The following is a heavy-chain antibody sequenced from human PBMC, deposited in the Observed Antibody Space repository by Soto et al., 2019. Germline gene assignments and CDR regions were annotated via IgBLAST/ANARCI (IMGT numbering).Heavy chain of an antibody. CDR2: INPSGST. V-gene: IGHV4-34*01. CDR3: ARVRQTPQLVQPFDC. D-gene: IGHD6-13*01. J-gene: IGHJ4*02. CDR1: CGSFSGYY. Sequence: PSETMSFTWGVYCGSFSGYYWNSIRQAPGKGLESLGEINPSGSTNYNPYLKSRVTISVETSKNQFSLKLSSVTDADKAVYYFARVRQTPQLVQPFDCGGQGTLVTVSS.